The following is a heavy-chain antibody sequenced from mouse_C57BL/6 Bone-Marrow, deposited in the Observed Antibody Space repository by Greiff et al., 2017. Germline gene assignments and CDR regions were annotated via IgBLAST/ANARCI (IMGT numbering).Heavy chain of an antibody. CDR2: IYPGDGDT. Sequence: QVQLKQSGPELVKPGASVKISCKASGYAFSSYWMNWVKQRPGKGLEWIGRIYPGDGDTKYNGKFKGKATLTADKSSSTAYMQLSSLTSEDSGVYFCAGGSTIVTTGFAYWGQGTLVTVSA. CDR1: GYAFSSYW. D-gene: IGHD2-12*01. CDR3: AGGSTIVTTGFAY. V-gene: IGHV1-82*01. J-gene: IGHJ3*01.